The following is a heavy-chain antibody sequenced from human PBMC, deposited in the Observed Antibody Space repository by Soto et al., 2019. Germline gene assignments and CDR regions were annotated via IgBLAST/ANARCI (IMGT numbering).Heavy chain of an antibody. V-gene: IGHV3-23*01. CDR1: GFTFTSYA. D-gene: IGHD3-22*01. J-gene: IGHJ4*02. CDR2: MSGSGNRT. Sequence: PGGSLRLSCTSSGFTFTSYALSWVRQAPGKTLEWLATMSGSGNRTYYADFVRRRITLSGDSSKNTLSLLMSSMRAEDTAVYYCARGQYYGDSTGYSTRFGYWGRGTLVTVSS. CDR3: ARGQYYGDSTGYSTRFGY.